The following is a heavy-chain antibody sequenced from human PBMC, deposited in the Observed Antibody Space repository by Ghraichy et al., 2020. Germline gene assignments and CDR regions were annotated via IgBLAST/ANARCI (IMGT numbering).Heavy chain of an antibody. D-gene: IGHD1-26*01. V-gene: IGHV1-18*01. Sequence: SVKVSCKASGYTFTSYGISWVRQAPGQGLEWMGWISAYNGNTNYAQKLQGRVTMTTDTSTSTAYMELRSLRSDDTAVYYCARDVDYSGSYLPSFDYWGQGTLVTVSS. CDR2: ISAYNGNT. CDR3: ARDVDYSGSYLPSFDY. CDR1: GYTFTSYG. J-gene: IGHJ4*02.